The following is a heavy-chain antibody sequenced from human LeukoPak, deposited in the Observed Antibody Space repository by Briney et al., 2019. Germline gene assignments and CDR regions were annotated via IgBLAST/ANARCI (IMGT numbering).Heavy chain of an antibody. CDR3: ARSRSLSAALEY. CDR1: GFTFSSYA. Sequence: PGGSLRLSCATSGFTFSSYALTWVRQAPGKGLEWVSGISGSGRTYYADSVKGRFTISRDNSKNTLYLQMNSLRAEGTAVYYCARSRSLSAALEYWGQGTLVTVSS. J-gene: IGHJ4*02. D-gene: IGHD6-13*01. CDR2: ISGSGRT. V-gene: IGHV3-23*01.